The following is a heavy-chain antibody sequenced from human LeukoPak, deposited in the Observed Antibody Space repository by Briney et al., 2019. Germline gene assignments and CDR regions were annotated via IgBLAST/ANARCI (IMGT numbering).Heavy chain of an antibody. D-gene: IGHD1-26*01. V-gene: IGHV4-34*01. Sequence: SSETLSLTCAVYGGSFSGYYWSWIRQPPGKGLEWIGEINHSGSTNYNPSLKSRVTISVDTSKNQFSLELSSVTAADTAVYYCARCGRGQVLGYWGQGTLVTVSS. CDR2: INHSGST. CDR3: ARCGRGQVLGY. J-gene: IGHJ4*02. CDR1: GGSFSGYY.